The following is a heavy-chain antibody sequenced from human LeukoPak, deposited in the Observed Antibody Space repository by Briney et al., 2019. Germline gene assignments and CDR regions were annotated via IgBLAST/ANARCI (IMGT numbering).Heavy chain of an antibody. Sequence: ASVKVSCKASGGTFSSYAISWVRQAPGQGLEWMGGIIPIFGTANYAQKFQGRVTITADESTSKAYMELSSLRSEDTAVYYCARDGRGGLRYFDWLPYYWGQGTLVTVSS. D-gene: IGHD3-9*01. V-gene: IGHV1-69*13. J-gene: IGHJ4*02. CDR3: ARDGRGGLRYFDWLPYY. CDR2: IIPIFGTA. CDR1: GGTFSSYA.